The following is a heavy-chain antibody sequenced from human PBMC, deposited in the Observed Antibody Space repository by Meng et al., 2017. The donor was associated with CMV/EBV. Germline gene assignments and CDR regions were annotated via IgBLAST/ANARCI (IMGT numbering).Heavy chain of an antibody. Sequence: KASGYNFTGYYMHWVRQAPGQGLEWMGWINPNSGGTNYAQKFQGRVTMTRDTSISTAYMELSRLRSDDTAVYYCARGYSYGYPWFDPWGQGTLVTVSS. D-gene: IGHD5-18*01. V-gene: IGHV1-2*02. CDR1: GYNFTGYY. CDR2: INPNSGGT. J-gene: IGHJ5*02. CDR3: ARGYSYGYPWFDP.